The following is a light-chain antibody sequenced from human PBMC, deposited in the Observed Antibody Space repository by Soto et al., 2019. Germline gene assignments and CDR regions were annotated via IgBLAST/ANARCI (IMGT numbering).Light chain of an antibody. Sequence: EIVLTQSPGTLSLSPGERATLSCRASQSVTNFLAWYQQKPGQSPSLLIYNASHGATGIPARFSGSGSGTDFTLTISSLEPEDFAVYYCQQRYRWPGTFGQGTKV. V-gene: IGKV3-11*01. CDR1: QSVTNF. J-gene: IGKJ1*01. CDR3: QQRYRWPGT. CDR2: NAS.